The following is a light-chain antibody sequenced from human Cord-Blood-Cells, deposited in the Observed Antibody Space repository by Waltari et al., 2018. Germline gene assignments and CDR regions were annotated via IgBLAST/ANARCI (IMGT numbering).Light chain of an antibody. V-gene: IGKV3-11*01. CDR3: QQRSNWPWT. CDR1: QSVSSY. CDR2: AAS. J-gene: IGKJ1*01. Sequence: EIVLTQSPATLSVSPGERATLSCRASQSVSSYLAWYHQKPGQAPRLLIYAASNRATGIPASFSGSAAGKVSTLTSSRLAQEDVAVYYRQQRSNWPWTFGQGTKVEIK.